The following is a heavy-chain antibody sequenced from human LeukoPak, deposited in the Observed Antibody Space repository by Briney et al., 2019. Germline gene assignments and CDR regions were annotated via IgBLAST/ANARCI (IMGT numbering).Heavy chain of an antibody. J-gene: IGHJ3*02. Sequence: SETLSLTCTVSGGSISDYYWNWMRQPPGKGLEWIGYIYYSGRTNYNPSLKSRISISVDTSKNQFSLKLSSVTAADTAVYYCARDFRGSVDAFDIWGQGTMVAVSS. V-gene: IGHV4-59*01. CDR1: GGSISDYY. CDR2: IYYSGRT. CDR3: ARDFRGSVDAFDI.